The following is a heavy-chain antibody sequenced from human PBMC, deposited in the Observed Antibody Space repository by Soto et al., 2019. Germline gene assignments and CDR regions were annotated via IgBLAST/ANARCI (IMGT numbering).Heavy chain of an antibody. J-gene: IGHJ6*02. D-gene: IGHD2-2*01. Sequence: QVQLVQSGAEVKKPGSSVKVSCKASGGTFSGYAISWVRQAPGQGLEWMGGIIPIFGTANYAQKFQGRVTITADESTSTAYMELSSLRSEDTAVYYCARVRKDIVLVPAAMPSDYYYYYGMDVWGQGTTVTVSS. CDR1: GGTFSGYA. CDR3: ARVRKDIVLVPAAMPSDYYYYYGMDV. V-gene: IGHV1-69*12. CDR2: IIPIFGTA.